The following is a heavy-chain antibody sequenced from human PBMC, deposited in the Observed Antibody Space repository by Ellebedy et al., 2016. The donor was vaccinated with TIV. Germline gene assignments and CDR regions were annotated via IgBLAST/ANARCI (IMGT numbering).Heavy chain of an antibody. Sequence: GGSLRLSCAASGFTFSSYSMNWVRQAPGKGLEWVSYISSSSSTIYYADSVKGRFTMSRDNARNTVYLQMNSLKVEDTAMYYCARVGSGSYFRYWGQGALVTVSS. D-gene: IGHD1-26*01. J-gene: IGHJ4*02. CDR3: ARVGSGSYFRY. V-gene: IGHV3-48*04. CDR1: GFTFSSYS. CDR2: ISSSSSTI.